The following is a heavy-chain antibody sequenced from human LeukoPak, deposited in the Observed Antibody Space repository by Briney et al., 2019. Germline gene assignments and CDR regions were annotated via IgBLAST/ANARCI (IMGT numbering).Heavy chain of an antibody. CDR3: ARGSLNGYYFDY. V-gene: IGHV4-31*03. Sequence: SETLSLTCTVSGGSISSGGYYWSWIRQHPGKGLEWIGYIYYSGSTYYNPSLKSRVTISVDTSKNQFSLKLSSVTAADTAVYYCARGSLNGYYFDYWGQGTLVTVSS. J-gene: IGHJ4*02. CDR1: GGSISSGGYY. CDR2: IYYSGST. D-gene: IGHD3-22*01.